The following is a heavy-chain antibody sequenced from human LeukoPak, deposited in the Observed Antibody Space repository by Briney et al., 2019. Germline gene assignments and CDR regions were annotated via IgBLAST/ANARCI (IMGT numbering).Heavy chain of an antibody. D-gene: IGHD6-13*01. CDR2: ISGSGGST. CDR1: GFTFSSYA. Sequence: GGSLRLSCAASGFTFSSYAMSWVRQAPGKGLEWVSAISGSGGSTYYADSVKGRFTISRDNSKNTLYLQMNSLRAEDTAVYYCGREITAAGLITLDYWGQGTLVTVSS. V-gene: IGHV3-23*01. CDR3: GREITAAGLITLDY. J-gene: IGHJ4*02.